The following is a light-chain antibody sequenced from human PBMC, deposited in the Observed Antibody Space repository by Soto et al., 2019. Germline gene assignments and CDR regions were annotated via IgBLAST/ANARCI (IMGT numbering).Light chain of an antibody. CDR1: SSDVGGYNY. Sequence: QSALTQPPSASGSPGQAVTISCTGTSSDVGGYNYVSWYQQHPGKAPKLMIYEVSKRPSGVPDRFSGSKSGNTASLTVSGLQAEDEADYYCSSYACSNNLVVSGGGNQMTVL. V-gene: IGLV2-8*01. CDR2: EVS. CDR3: SSYACSNNLVV. J-gene: IGLJ2*01.